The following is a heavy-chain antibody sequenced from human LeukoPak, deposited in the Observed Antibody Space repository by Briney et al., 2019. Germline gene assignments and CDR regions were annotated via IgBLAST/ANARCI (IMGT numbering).Heavy chain of an antibody. Sequence: ETGGSLRLSCAASRFAFSSYAMHWVRQAPGKGLEWVAVISHDGNNQYYADSVKGRFTISRDNSKNTLYLQMNSLRAEDTAVYYCANYPVLRFLEWFDRPTDRDQGTLVTVSS. CDR2: ISHDGNNQ. CDR3: ANYPVLRFLEWFDRPTD. D-gene: IGHD3-3*01. CDR1: RFAFSSYA. V-gene: IGHV3-30-3*01. J-gene: IGHJ4*02.